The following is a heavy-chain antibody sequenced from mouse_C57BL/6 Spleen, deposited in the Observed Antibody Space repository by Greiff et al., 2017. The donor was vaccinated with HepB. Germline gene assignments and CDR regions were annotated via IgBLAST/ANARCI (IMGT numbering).Heavy chain of an antibody. D-gene: IGHD2-4*01. V-gene: IGHV1-4*01. Sequence: QVQLQQSGAELARPGASVKKSCKASGYTFTSYTMHWVKQRPGQGLEWIGYINPSSGYTKYNQKFKDKATLTADKSSSTAYMQLSSLTSEDSAVYYCARYDYDPAWFAYWGQGTLVTVSA. J-gene: IGHJ3*01. CDR1: GYTFTSYT. CDR2: INPSSGYT. CDR3: ARYDYDPAWFAY.